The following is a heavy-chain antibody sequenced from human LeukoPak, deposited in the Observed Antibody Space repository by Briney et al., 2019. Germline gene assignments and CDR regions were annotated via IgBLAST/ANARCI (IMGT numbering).Heavy chain of an antibody. Sequence: TSETLSLTCTVSGGSISSGDYYWSWIRQHPGKGLEWIGYIYYSGTTYYNPSLKSRLTISLDTSKNHFSLKLSSVTAADTAVYYCATGSQWLPYPRYYFDYWGQGTLVTVSS. CDR2: IYYSGTT. CDR1: GGSISSGDYY. V-gene: IGHV4-31*03. CDR3: ATGSQWLPYPRYYFDY. D-gene: IGHD3-22*01. J-gene: IGHJ4*02.